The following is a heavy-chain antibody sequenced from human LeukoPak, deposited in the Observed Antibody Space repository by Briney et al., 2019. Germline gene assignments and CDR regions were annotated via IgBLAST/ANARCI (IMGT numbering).Heavy chain of an antibody. D-gene: IGHD1-1*01. V-gene: IGHV3-30-3*01. CDR2: ISYDGSNK. CDR3: ARGQLERLQLPYYGKDV. Sequence: GGSLRLSCAASGFTFSSYTMHWVRQAPGKGLEWVAVISYDGSNKYYADSVKGRFTISRDNSKNTLYLQMNSLRAEDTAVYYCARGQLERLQLPYYGKDVWGQGTTVTVSS. J-gene: IGHJ6*02. CDR1: GFTFSSYT.